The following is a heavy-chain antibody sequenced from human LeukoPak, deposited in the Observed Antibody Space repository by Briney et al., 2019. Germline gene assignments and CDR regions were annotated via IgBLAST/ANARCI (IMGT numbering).Heavy chain of an antibody. CDR3: ARDLDYYDSSGSHRRRNYFDY. CDR1: GFTVSSSY. D-gene: IGHD3-22*01. Sequence: GGTMRLSCAASGFTVSSSYMSWVGQAPGKGLEWVSIIHSDGSTYYADSVQGRFTISRDTSKNTLYLQMNSLRGEDTAMYYCARDLDYYDSSGSHRRRNYFDYWGQGTLVTVSS. CDR2: IHSDGST. J-gene: IGHJ4*02. V-gene: IGHV3-53*01.